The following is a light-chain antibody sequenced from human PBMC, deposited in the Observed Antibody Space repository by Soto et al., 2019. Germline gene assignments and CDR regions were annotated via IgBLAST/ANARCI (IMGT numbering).Light chain of an antibody. Sequence: EIVMTQSTATLSVSPGERATLSCRASQSVSSNLAWYQQKPGQAPRLLFYGASTRATGIPARFSGSGSGTEFTLTISSLQSEDFAVYYCQQYNDWPPNTFGQGTRLEIK. V-gene: IGKV3-15*01. CDR2: GAS. CDR1: QSVSSN. CDR3: QQYNDWPPNT. J-gene: IGKJ5*01.